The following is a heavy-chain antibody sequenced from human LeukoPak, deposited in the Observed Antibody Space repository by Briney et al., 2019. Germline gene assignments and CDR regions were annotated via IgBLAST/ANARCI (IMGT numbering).Heavy chain of an antibody. CDR3: ARARDGYNHFDY. CDR2: IIPIFGTA. J-gene: IGHJ4*02. D-gene: IGHD5-24*01. Sequence: SVKVSCKAFGGTFSSYAISWVRQAPGQGLEWMGGIIPIFGTANYAQKFQGRVTITADESTSTAYMELSSLRSEDTAVYHCARARDGYNHFDYWGQGTLVTVSS. CDR1: GGTFSSYA. V-gene: IGHV1-69*01.